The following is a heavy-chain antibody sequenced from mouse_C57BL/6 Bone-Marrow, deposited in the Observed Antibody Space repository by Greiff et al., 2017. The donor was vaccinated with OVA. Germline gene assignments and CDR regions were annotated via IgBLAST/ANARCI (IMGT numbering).Heavy chain of an antibody. Sequence: VQLKESGAELVRPGSSVKMSCKTSGYTFTSYGINWVKQRPGQGLEWIGYIYIGNGYTEYNEKFKGKATLTSDTSSSTAYMQLSSLTSEDSAIXFCARLAPHYYGSSSVGWYFDVWGTGTTVTVSS. CDR3: ARLAPHYYGSSSVGWYFDV. CDR1: GYTFTSYG. J-gene: IGHJ1*03. CDR2: IYIGNGYT. D-gene: IGHD1-1*01. V-gene: IGHV1-58*01.